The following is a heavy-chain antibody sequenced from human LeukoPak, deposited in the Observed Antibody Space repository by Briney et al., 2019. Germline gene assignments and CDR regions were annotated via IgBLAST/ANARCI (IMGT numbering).Heavy chain of an antibody. J-gene: IGHJ4*02. V-gene: IGHV3-23*01. CDR3: AKGLYHYYGSGSYTLDY. D-gene: IGHD3-10*01. CDR2: ISGGGTGS. Sequence: GGSLRLSCAASGFTFSTYAMSWVRQAPGKGLEWVSAISGGGTGSYYADSVKGRFTISRDNSKNTLYLQMNSLRAEDTAIYYCAKGLYHYYGSGSYTLDYWGQGTQVTVSS. CDR1: GFTFSTYA.